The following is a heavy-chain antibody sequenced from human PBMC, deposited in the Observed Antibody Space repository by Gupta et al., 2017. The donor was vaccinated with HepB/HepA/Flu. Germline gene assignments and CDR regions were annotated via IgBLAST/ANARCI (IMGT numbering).Heavy chain of an antibody. J-gene: IGHJ6*03. CDR1: GFTFSSYG. Sequence: QVQLVESGGGVVQPGRSLRLSCAASGFTFSSYGMHWVRQAPGKGLEWVAVISYDGSNKYYADSVKGRFTISRDNSKNTLYLQMNSLRAEDTAVYYCAKGGSPETDYYYYYMDVWGKGTTVTVSS. D-gene: IGHD1-1*01. CDR2: ISYDGSNK. V-gene: IGHV3-30*18. CDR3: AKGGSPETDYYYYYMDV.